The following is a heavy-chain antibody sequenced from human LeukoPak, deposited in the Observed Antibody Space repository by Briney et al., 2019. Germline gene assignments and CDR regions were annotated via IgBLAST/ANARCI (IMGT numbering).Heavy chain of an antibody. D-gene: IGHD2-21*01. V-gene: IGHV1-69*06. CDR2: IIPIFGTA. CDR1: GGTFSSYA. J-gene: IGHJ4*02. CDR3: ARRGDLYESLYYFDY. Sequence: ASVKVSCKASGGTFSSYAISWVRQAPGQALEWMGGIIPIFGTANYAQKFQGRVTITADKSTSTAYMELSSLRSEDTAVYYCARRGDLYESLYYFDYWGQGTLVTVSS.